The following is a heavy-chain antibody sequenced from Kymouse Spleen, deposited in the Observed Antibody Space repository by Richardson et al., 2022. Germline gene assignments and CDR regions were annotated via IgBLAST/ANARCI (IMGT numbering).Heavy chain of an antibody. CDR2: INTNTGNP. D-gene: IGHD1-20*01,IGHD1-7*01. J-gene: IGHJ6*02. CDR1: GYTFTSYA. Sequence: QVQLVQSGSELKKPGASVKVSCKASGYTFTSYAMNWVRQAPGQGLEWMGWINTNTGNPTYAQGFTGRFVFSLDTSVSTAYLQICSLKAEDTAVYYCAREEYNWNYYYYYGMDVWGQGTTVTVSS. CDR3: AREEYNWNYYYYYGMDV. V-gene: IGHV7-4-1*01.